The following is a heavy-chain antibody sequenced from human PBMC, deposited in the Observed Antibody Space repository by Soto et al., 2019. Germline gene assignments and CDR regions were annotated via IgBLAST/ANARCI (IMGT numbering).Heavy chain of an antibody. V-gene: IGHV4-39*01. CDR2: IYYSGSS. CDR1: GGSISSSSYY. D-gene: IGHD3-22*01. CDR3: ARHFMHYYDSSGYIGASDF. Sequence: QLQLQESGPGLVKPSETLSLTCTVSGGSISSSSYYWGWIRQPPGKGLEWIGSIYYSGSSYYNPSLKRRVTIPVDTAKNLFSLQQSPVAAADTAVYDCARHFMHYYDSSGYIGASDFWGQGTMVTVSS. J-gene: IGHJ3*01.